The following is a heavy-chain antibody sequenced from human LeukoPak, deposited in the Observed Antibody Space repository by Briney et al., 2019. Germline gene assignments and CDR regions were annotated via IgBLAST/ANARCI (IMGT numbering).Heavy chain of an antibody. V-gene: IGHV4-4*07. CDR3: ARGPRGPVRYFDWILYSDY. J-gene: IGHJ4*02. Sequence: PSETLSLTCTVSRGSISSYYWSWIRQPAGKGLEWIGRIYTSGSTNYNPSLKSRVTMSVDTSKNHFSLKLNSLTAADTAVYYCARGPRGPVRYFDWILYSDYWGQGTLVTVSS. CDR1: RGSISSYY. CDR2: IYTSGST. D-gene: IGHD3-9*01.